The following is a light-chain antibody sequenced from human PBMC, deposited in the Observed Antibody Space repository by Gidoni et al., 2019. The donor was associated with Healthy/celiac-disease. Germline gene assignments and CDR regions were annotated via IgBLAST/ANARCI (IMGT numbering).Light chain of an antibody. CDR3: QQRSNWPPVFT. J-gene: IGKJ3*01. V-gene: IGKV3-11*01. Sequence: EIVLTQSLATLSLSPGERATLSCRASQSASSYLAWYQQKPGQAPRLLIYDASNRATGIPARFSGSGSGTDFTLTISSLEPEDFAVYYCQQRSNWPPVFTFGPGTKVDIK. CDR2: DAS. CDR1: QSASSY.